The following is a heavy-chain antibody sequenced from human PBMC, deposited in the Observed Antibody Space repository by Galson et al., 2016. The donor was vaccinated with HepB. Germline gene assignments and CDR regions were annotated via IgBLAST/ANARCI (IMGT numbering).Heavy chain of an antibody. D-gene: IGHD5-24*01. CDR2: VSGTGGTT. CDR3: AREGLADGSYFDY. CDR1: GFTFSSYV. V-gene: IGHV3-23*01. J-gene: IGHJ4*02. Sequence: SLRLSCAASGFTFSSYVMSWVRQAPGQGLEWVSTVSGTGGTTYYAASVKGRFTISRDNTKMSVHLQMNTLRVEDTAIYYCAREGLADGSYFDYWGQGTPVTISS.